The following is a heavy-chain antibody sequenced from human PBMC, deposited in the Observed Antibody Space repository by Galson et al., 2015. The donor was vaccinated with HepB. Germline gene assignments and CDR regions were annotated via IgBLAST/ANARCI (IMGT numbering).Heavy chain of an antibody. V-gene: IGHV1-18*01. D-gene: IGHD2-15*01. CDR3: ARGAVEAVVGANLNNWFDP. Sequence: SVKVSCKASGYTFSSYSITWVRQAPGQGPEWMGWISAYNRYTNYAQKFQGRVTMTTDKSTNTAYMELRRLRSDDTAVYYCARGAVEAVVGANLNNWFDPWGQGTLVTVSS. CDR2: ISAYNRYT. CDR1: GYTFSSYS. J-gene: IGHJ5*02.